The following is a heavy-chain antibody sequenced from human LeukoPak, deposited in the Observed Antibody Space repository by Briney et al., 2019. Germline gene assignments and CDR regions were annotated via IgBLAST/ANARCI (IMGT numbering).Heavy chain of an antibody. D-gene: IGHD2-2*01. J-gene: IGHJ3*02. CDR3: ARDMRGDGFDI. Sequence: GGSLRLSCAASGFTFSTFWMTWVRQAPGKGLEWVANIRQDGSEKYYVDSVEGRFTISRDNAKKSLFLQMNSLRVEDTAVYCCARDMRGDGFDIWGQGTMVTVSS. CDR1: GFTFSTFW. CDR2: IRQDGSEK. V-gene: IGHV3-7*04.